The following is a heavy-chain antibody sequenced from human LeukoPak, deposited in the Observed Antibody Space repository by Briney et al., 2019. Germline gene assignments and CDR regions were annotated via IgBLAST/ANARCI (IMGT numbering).Heavy chain of an antibody. CDR1: GGSISSYY. CDR3: ARDGWSGYYDY. D-gene: IGHD3-3*01. CDR2: IYHSGST. Sequence: SETLSLTCTVSGGSISSYYWSWIRQPPGKGLEWIGGIYHSGSTYYNTSLKSRVTISVDTSKNQFSLKLSSVTAADTAVYYCARDGWSGYYDYWGQGTLVTVSS. J-gene: IGHJ4*02. V-gene: IGHV4-59*12.